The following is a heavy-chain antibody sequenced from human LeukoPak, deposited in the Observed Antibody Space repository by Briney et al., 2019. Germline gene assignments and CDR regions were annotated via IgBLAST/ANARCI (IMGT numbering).Heavy chain of an antibody. Sequence: GRSLRLSCAASRFTFSSYGMHWVRQAPGKGLEWVAVISYDGSNKYYADSLKGRFTISRDNSKNTLYLQMNSLRAEDTAVYYCAKSPPANYYGSGSYYNEGIDYWGQGTLVTVSS. CDR2: ISYDGSNK. CDR3: AKSPPANYYGSGSYYNEGIDY. J-gene: IGHJ4*02. D-gene: IGHD3-10*01. V-gene: IGHV3-30*18. CDR1: RFTFSSYG.